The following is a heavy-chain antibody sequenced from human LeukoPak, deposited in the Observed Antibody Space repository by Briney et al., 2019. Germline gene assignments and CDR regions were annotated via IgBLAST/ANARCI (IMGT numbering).Heavy chain of an antibody. V-gene: IGHV1-2*02. J-gene: IGHJ1*01. Sequence: ASVKVSCKASGYTFTGYYIHWVQQAPGQGLEWMGWVNPNDGGTIYTQRFQGRVTMTWDTSITTAYMELSSLTSDDTAVYYCARDLESSWTGYFQSWGQGTLVTVSS. D-gene: IGHD6-13*01. CDR3: ARDLESSWTGYFQS. CDR2: VNPNDGGT. CDR1: GYTFTGYY.